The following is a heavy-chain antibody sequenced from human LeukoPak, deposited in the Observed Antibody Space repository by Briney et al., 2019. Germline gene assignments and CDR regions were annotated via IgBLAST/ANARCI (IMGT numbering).Heavy chain of an antibody. Sequence: ASVKVSCKASGGTFSSYAISWVRQAPGQGLEWMGWINPNSGGTNYAQNFQGRVTMTRDTSISTAYMELSRLTSDDTAVYYCVRRVRSGWFDSWGQGTLVTVSS. CDR3: VRRVRSGWFDS. D-gene: IGHD3-22*01. J-gene: IGHJ5*01. V-gene: IGHV1-2*02. CDR2: INPNSGGT. CDR1: GGTFSSYA.